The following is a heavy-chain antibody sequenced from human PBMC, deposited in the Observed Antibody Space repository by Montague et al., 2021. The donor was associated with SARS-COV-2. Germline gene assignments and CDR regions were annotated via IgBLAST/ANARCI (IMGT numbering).Heavy chain of an antibody. D-gene: IGHD4-23*01. CDR2: INHSGTT. CDR3: ARWDAQTLTLSGLRGKSASDH. Sequence: SETLSLTCAVYGGSFSGYYWTWIRQSPGKGLEWIAEINHSGTTNYNLYLPLRSRVTIPADTSKIQLSLKLSSVTAADTGVYYCARWDAQTLTLSGLRGKSASDHWGQGTLVTISS. V-gene: IGHV4-34*01. CDR1: GGSFSGYY. J-gene: IGHJ4*02.